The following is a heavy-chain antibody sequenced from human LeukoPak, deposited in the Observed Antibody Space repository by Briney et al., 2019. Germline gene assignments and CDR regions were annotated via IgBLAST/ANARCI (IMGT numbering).Heavy chain of an antibody. CDR3: ARGPVEYSSSSGYYYYYMDV. V-gene: IGHV1-69*13. D-gene: IGHD6-6*01. J-gene: IGHJ6*03. Sequence: ASVKVSCKASGGTFSSYAISWVRQAPGQGLEWMGGIIPIFGTANYAQKFQGRVTITADESTGTAYMELRSLRSEDTAVYYCARGPVEYSSSSGYYYYYMDVWGKGTTVTVSS. CDR1: GGTFSSYA. CDR2: IIPIFGTA.